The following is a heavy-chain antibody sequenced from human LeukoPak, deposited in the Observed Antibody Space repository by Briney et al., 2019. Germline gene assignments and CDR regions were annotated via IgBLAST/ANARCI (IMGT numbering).Heavy chain of an antibody. CDR3: TGPSWGSSGWHPFDY. CDR2: ISYDGSFK. D-gene: IGHD6-19*01. J-gene: IGHJ4*02. V-gene: IGHV3-30*04. CDR1: GFIFSSYV. Sequence: GRSLRLSCVASGFIFSSYVMHWVRQAPGKGLEWVALISYDGSFKFYADSVKGRFTIFRDNSRNTLYLQMSSLRVEDTAIYYCTGPSWGSSGWHPFDYWGQGNLVTVSS.